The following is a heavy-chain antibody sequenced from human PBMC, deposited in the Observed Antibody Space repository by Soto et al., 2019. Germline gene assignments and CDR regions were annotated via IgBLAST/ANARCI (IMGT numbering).Heavy chain of an antibody. J-gene: IGHJ1*01. CDR1: GGSISSGGYY. CDR3: ARALPGSTSCYSFQH. CDR2: IYYSGST. V-gene: IGHV4-31*03. D-gene: IGHD2-2*01. Sequence: SETLSLTCTVSGGSISSGGYYGSWIRQHPGKGLEWIGYIYYSGSTYYNPSLKSRVTISVDTSKNQFSLKLSSVTAADTAVYYCARALPGSTSCYSFQHWGQGTLVTVSS.